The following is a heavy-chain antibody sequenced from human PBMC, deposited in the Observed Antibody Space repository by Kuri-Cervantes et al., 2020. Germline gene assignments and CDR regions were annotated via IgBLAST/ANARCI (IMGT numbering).Heavy chain of an antibody. CDR1: GFTFSSYG. D-gene: IGHD3-22*01. V-gene: IGHV3-30*02. CDR2: IRYDESNK. Sequence: GESLKISCAASGFTFSSYGMHWVRQAPGKGLEWVAFIRYDESNKYYADSVKGRFTISRDNSKNTLYLQMNSLRAEDTAVYYCAKARRYYYDSSGLFDYWGQGTLVTVSS. J-gene: IGHJ4*02. CDR3: AKARRYYYDSSGLFDY.